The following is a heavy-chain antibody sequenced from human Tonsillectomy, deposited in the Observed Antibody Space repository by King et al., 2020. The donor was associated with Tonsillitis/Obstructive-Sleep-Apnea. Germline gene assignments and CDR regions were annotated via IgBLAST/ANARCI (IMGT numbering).Heavy chain of an antibody. J-gene: IGHJ4*02. V-gene: IGHV1-18*01. D-gene: IGHD4-17*01. CDR2: ISAYNGNT. Sequence: QLVQSGAEVKKPGASVKVSCKASGYTFTSYGISWVRQAPGQGLEWMGWISAYNGNTNYAQKLQGSVTMTTDTSTSTAYMELRSLRSDDTAVYYCARPLNYGDYVGVFDYWGQGTLVTVSS. CDR3: ARPLNYGDYVGVFDY. CDR1: GYTFTSYG.